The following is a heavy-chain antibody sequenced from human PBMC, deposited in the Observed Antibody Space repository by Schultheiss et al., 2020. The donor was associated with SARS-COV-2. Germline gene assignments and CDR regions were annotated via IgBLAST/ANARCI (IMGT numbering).Heavy chain of an antibody. Sequence: SETLSLTCTVSGGSIRSYYWSWIRQPPGKGLEWIAYIYYSGSTNYNPSLKSRVTISVDTSKNQFSLKLSSVTAADTAVYYCASGVYRFLEWQERDYWGQGTLVTVSS. CDR2: IYYSGST. CDR3: ASGVYRFLEWQERDY. D-gene: IGHD3-3*01. CDR1: GGSIRSYY. J-gene: IGHJ4*02. V-gene: IGHV4-59*12.